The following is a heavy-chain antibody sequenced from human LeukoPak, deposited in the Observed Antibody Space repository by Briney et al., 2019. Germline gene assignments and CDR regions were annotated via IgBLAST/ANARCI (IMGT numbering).Heavy chain of an antibody. CDR2: IYYSGST. Sequence: SETLSLTCTVSGGSISSSSYYWGWIRQPPGKGLEWIGSIYYSGSTYYNPSLKSRVTISVDTSKNQFFLKLSSVTAADTAVYYCARGREIEKTPIDYWGQGTLVTVSS. J-gene: IGHJ4*02. CDR1: GGSISSSSYY. V-gene: IGHV4-39*07. D-gene: IGHD5-24*01. CDR3: ARGREIEKTPIDY.